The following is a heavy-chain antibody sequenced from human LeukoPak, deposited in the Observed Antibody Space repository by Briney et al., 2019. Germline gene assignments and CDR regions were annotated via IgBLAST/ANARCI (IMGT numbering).Heavy chain of an antibody. V-gene: IGHV1-46*01. J-gene: IGHJ4*02. CDR3: ARDQGGYGLFDY. CDR2: INPSGGST. D-gene: IGHD5-12*01. CDR1: GYTFTSYY. Sequence: GASVKVSCKASGYTFTSYYMHWVRQAPGQGLEWMGIINPSGGSTSYAQKFQGKVTMTRDTSTSTVYMELSSLRSEDTAVYYCARDQGGYGLFDYWGQGTLVTVSS.